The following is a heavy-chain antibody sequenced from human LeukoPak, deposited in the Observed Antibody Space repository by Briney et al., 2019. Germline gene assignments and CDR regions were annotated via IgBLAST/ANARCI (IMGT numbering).Heavy chain of an antibody. V-gene: IGHV3-15*01. J-gene: IGHJ6*02. CDR1: GFTFSNAW. CDR3: AIFPLGYCSGGSCGTDYYYYGMDV. D-gene: IGHD2-15*01. CDR2: IKSKTDGGTT. Sequence: GGSLRLSCAASGFTFSNAWMSWVRQAPGKGLEWVGRIKSKTDGGTTDYAAPVKGRFTISRDDSKNTLYLQMNSLKTEDTAVYYCAIFPLGYCSGGSCGTDYYYYGMDVWGQGTTVTVSS.